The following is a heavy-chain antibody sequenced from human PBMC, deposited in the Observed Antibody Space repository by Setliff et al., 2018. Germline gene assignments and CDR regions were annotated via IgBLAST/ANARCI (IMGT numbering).Heavy chain of an antibody. D-gene: IGHD3-10*01. Sequence: PSETLSLTCTVSGVSISTSNWWSWVRQPPGKGLEWIGEIYHNGITNYNPSLKSRVSISVDKSKNQVSLKLSSVTAADTAVYYCARGKGSWVLLRWFDPWGQGTLVTVSS. J-gene: IGHJ5*02. CDR3: ARGKGSWVLLRWFDP. V-gene: IGHV4-4*02. CDR2: IYHNGIT. CDR1: GVSISTSNW.